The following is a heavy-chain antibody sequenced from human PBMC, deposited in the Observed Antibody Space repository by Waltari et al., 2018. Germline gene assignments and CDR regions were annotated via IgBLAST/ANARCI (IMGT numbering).Heavy chain of an antibody. CDR2: INFNSDKI. CDR1: GFRFDESA. D-gene: IGHD3-22*01. CDR3: VKGHYYDNNGYFDY. Sequence: EVQLVESGGSLVQPGRSLRLSGAASGFRFDESAMHWVRQSPGKGLEWVSGINFNSDKINYADSVKGRFTISRDNAKNSLYLQINSLRAEDTALYYCVKGHYYDNNGYFDYWGQGTLVTVSS. V-gene: IGHV3-9*01. J-gene: IGHJ4*02.